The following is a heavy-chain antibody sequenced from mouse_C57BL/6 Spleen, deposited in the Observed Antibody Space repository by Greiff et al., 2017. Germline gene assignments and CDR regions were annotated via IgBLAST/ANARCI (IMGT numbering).Heavy chain of an antibody. V-gene: IGHV1-50*01. J-gene: IGHJ4*01. D-gene: IGHD3-2*02. CDR1: GYTFTSYW. CDR2: IDPSDSYT. CDR3: ARSSSGYEAMDY. Sequence: VQLQQPGAELVKPGASVKLSCKASGYTFTSYWMQWVKQRPGQGLEWIGEIDPSDSYTNYNQKFKGKATLTVDTSSSTAYMQLSSLTSEDSAVYYCARSSSGYEAMDYWGQGTSGTVSS.